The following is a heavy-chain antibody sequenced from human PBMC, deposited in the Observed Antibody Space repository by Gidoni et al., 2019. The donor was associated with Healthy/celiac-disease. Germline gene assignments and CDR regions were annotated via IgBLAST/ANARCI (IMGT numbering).Heavy chain of an antibody. CDR3: AKAPEGAFYIFDY. J-gene: IGHJ4*02. D-gene: IGHD1-26*01. Sequence: QVQLVESGGGVVQPGRSLRLSCAASGFTFSSYGMHWVRQAPGKGLEGVAVISYDGSNKYYAGSVKGRFTISRDNSKNTLYLQMNSLRAEDTAVYYCAKAPEGAFYIFDYWGQGTLVTVSS. CDR1: GFTFSSYG. CDR2: ISYDGSNK. V-gene: IGHV3-30*18.